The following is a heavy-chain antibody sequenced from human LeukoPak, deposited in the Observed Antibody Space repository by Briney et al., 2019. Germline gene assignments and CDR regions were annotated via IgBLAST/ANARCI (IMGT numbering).Heavy chain of an antibody. CDR2: MNPNSGNT. D-gene: IGHD3-16*01. CDR3: ARDLRDQKSRWFDP. Sequence: ASVKVSCKASGYTFTSYDINWVRQATGQGLEWMGWMNPNSGNTGYAQKFQGRVTMTRDTSTSTVYMELSSLRSEDTAVYYCARDLRDQKSRWFDPWGQGTLVTVSS. V-gene: IGHV1-8*01. J-gene: IGHJ5*02. CDR1: GYTFTSYD.